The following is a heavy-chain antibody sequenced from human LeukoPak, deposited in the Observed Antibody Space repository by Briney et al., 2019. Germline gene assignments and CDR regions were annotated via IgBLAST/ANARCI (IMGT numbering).Heavy chain of an antibody. Sequence: PSETLSLTCAVYGGSFSGYYWSWIRQPPGKGLEWIGYIYYSGSTNYNPSLKSRVTISVDTSKNQFSLKLSSVTAADTAVYYCARARFLEWSFLGWFDPWGQGTLVTVSS. D-gene: IGHD3-3*01. CDR2: IYYSGST. J-gene: IGHJ5*02. CDR1: GGSFSGYY. V-gene: IGHV4-59*01. CDR3: ARARFLEWSFLGWFDP.